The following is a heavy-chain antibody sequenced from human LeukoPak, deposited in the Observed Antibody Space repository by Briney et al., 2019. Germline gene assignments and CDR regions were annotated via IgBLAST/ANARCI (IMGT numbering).Heavy chain of an antibody. Sequence: ASVKVSCKASGYTFTSYDVIWVRQATGQGLEWMGWMNPNSGNTGYAQKFQGRVTMTRNTSISTAYMELSSLRSEDTAVYYCARQQRWLHRYIDYWGQGTLVTVSS. CDR2: MNPNSGNT. CDR3: ARQQRWLHRYIDY. CDR1: GYTFTSYD. V-gene: IGHV1-8*01. D-gene: IGHD5-24*01. J-gene: IGHJ4*02.